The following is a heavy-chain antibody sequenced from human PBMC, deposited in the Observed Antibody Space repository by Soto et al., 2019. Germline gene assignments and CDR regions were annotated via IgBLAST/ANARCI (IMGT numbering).Heavy chain of an antibody. Sequence: ASVKVSCKASGYRFIGYYMHWVRQAPGQGLERMGWINPNSGGTNYVQKLQGRVTMTRDTSTSTANMEVTRLGSDGTALYYGARGAGYPNFWSGRFTANWLDPWGQGTLVTVSS. CDR1: GYRFIGYY. CDR2: INPNSGGT. D-gene: IGHD3-3*01. CDR3: ARGAGYPNFWSGRFTANWLDP. J-gene: IGHJ5*02. V-gene: IGHV1-2*02.